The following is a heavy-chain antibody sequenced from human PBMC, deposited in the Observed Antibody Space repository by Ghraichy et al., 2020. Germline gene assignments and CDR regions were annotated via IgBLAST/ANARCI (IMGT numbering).Heavy chain of an antibody. J-gene: IGHJ3*02. CDR2: FDPEDGET. V-gene: IGHV1-24*01. Sequence: ASVKVSCKVSGYTLTELSMHWVRQAPGKGLEWMGGFDPEDGETIYAQKFQGRVTMTEDTSTDTAYMELSSLRSEDTAVYYCATDPRTPSRGAFDIWGQGTMVTVSS. CDR1: GYTLTELS. CDR3: ATDPRTPSRGAFDI. D-gene: IGHD6-13*01.